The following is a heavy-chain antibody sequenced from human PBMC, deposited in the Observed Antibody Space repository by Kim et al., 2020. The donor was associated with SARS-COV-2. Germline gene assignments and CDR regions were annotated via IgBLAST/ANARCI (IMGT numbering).Heavy chain of an antibody. D-gene: IGHD4-17*01. CDR1: GGSISSGGYY. Sequence: SETLSLTCTVSGGSISSGGYYWSWIRQHPGKGLEWIGYIYYSGSTYYNPSLKSRVTISIDTSKNHFSLKLSSVTDADTAVYYCARAPLYGDSPDGDYWGQGTLVTVSS. CDR2: IYYSGST. J-gene: IGHJ4*02. V-gene: IGHV4-31*03. CDR3: ARAPLYGDSPDGDY.